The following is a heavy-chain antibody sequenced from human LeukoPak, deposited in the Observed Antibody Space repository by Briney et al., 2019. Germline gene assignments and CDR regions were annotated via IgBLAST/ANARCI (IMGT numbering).Heavy chain of an antibody. D-gene: IGHD3-10*01. CDR3: ARTTLNYGSGSYYLDY. V-gene: IGHV3-23*01. Sequence: PGGSLRLSCAASGFTFNNYAMNWVRQAPGKGLEWVSSISGGGETTYYADSAKGRFTISRDNSQNTLYLQMNSLRAEDTAVYYCARTTLNYGSGSYYLDYWGQGTLVTVSS. J-gene: IGHJ4*02. CDR1: GFTFNNYA. CDR2: ISGGGETT.